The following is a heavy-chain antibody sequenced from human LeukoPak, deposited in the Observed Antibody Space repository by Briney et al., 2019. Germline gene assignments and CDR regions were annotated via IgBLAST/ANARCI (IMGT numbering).Heavy chain of an antibody. Sequence: ASVKVSCKASGYTFTGYYMHWVRQAPGHGLEWMGWINPDSGGTNYAQKFQGRVTMTRDTSINTAYMELSRLRSDDTAVYYCARDGHRRYHYDSSGREDAFDIWGQGTVVTVSS. V-gene: IGHV1-2*02. CDR2: INPDSGGT. CDR1: GYTFTGYY. J-gene: IGHJ3*02. CDR3: ARDGHRRYHYDSSGREDAFDI. D-gene: IGHD3-22*01.